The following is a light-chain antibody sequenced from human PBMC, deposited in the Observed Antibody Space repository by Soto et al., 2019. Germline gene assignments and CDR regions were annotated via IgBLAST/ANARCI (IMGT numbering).Light chain of an antibody. Sequence: EIVLAQSAGTRSLSARESASLSCRASQSVSNNYLALYQQKPGQAPRLLIYGASNRATGIPDRFSGSGSGTDFTLTISSLEPEDFAVYYCQHRTNWITFGQGTRLEIK. V-gene: IGKV3D-20*02. J-gene: IGKJ5*01. CDR3: QHRTNWIT. CDR1: QSVSNNY. CDR2: GAS.